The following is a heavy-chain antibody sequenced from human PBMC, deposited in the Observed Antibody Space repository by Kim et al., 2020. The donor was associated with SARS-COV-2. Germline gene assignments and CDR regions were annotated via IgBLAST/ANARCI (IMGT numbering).Heavy chain of an antibody. Sequence: ASVKVSCKASGYTFTSYAMHWVRQAPGQRLEWMGWINAGNGNTKYSQKFQGRVTMTRDTSASTAYMELSSLRSEDTAVYYCARASSGWYGIDYWGQGTLVTVSS. CDR3: ARASSGWYGIDY. D-gene: IGHD6-19*01. CDR2: INAGNGNT. CDR1: GYTFTSYA. V-gene: IGHV1-3*01. J-gene: IGHJ4*02.